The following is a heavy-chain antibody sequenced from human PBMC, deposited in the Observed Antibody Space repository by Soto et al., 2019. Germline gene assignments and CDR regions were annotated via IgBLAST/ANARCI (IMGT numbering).Heavy chain of an antibody. CDR3: AREERAAAGTGGDY. D-gene: IGHD6-13*01. CDR2: IIPILGIA. V-gene: IGHV1-69*08. CDR1: GGTFSSYT. J-gene: IGHJ4*02. Sequence: QVQLVQSGAEVKKPGSSVKVSCKASGGTFSSYTISWVRQAPGQGLEWMGRIIPILGIANYEQKFQGRVTMTADKSTSTAYMELSSLRSEDTAVYYCAREERAAAGTGGDYWGQGTLVTVSS.